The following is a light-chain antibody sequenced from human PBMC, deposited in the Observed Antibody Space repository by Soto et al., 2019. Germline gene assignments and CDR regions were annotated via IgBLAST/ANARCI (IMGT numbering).Light chain of an antibody. Sequence: DVQLTQSPSPLSASVGDRVSISCRASRAITNHLNWYQQKPGKAPIVLVYAASTLETGVPSRFSGSGSGTHFALTIDSLQPEGVASYFCQQHYITPLTVGGGTNVEI. CDR3: QQHYITPLT. CDR2: AAS. CDR1: RAITNH. V-gene: IGKV1-39*01. J-gene: IGKJ4*02.